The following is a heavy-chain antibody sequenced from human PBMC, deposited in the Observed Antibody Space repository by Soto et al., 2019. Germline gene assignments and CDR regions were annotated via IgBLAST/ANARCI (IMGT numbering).Heavy chain of an antibody. CDR1: GYTFTSYY. CDR2: INPSSGST. D-gene: IGHD4-17*01. V-gene: IGHV1-46*01. J-gene: IGHJ4*02. CDR3: ARVSTVTSRYFDY. Sequence: GASVKVSCKASGYTFTSYYMHWVPQAPGQGLEWMGIINPSSGSTSYAQKFQGRVTITRDTSASTAYMELSSLRSEDTAVYYCARVSTVTSRYFDYWGQGTLVTVSS.